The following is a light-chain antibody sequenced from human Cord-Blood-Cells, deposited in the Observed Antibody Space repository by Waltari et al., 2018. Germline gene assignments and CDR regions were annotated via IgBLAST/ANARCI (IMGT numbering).Light chain of an antibody. J-gene: IGLJ1*01. CDR3: CSYAGSYRRV. CDR2: DVS. V-gene: IGLV2-11*01. Sequence: QSALTQPRPVSGSPGQSVTIPCTGNSSAVGGYNYFSWYQQHPGKAPKLMIYDVSKRPSGVPDRFSGSKSGNTASLTISGLQAEDEADYYCCSYAGSYRRVFGTGTKVTVL. CDR1: SSAVGGYNY.